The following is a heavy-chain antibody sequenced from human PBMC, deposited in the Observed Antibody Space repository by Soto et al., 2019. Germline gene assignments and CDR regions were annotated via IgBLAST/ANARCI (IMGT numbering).Heavy chain of an antibody. D-gene: IGHD2-8*01. J-gene: IGHJ6*03. Sequence: GGSLRLSCAASGFTFSSYAMNWVRQAPGKGLEWVSTISGSGDSAYSADSVKGRFTISRDNSKNTLYLQMNSLRVDDTAVYYCAKRVGYCTNGVCYSYYYYYYMDVWGKGTTVTVSS. V-gene: IGHV3-23*01. CDR3: AKRVGYCTNGVCYSYYYYYYMDV. CDR2: ISGSGDSA. CDR1: GFTFSSYA.